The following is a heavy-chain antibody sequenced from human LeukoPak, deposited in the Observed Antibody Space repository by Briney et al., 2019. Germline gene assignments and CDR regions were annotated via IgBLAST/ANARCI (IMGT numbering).Heavy chain of an antibody. CDR1: GGSFSGYY. CDR2: INHSGST. CDR3: ARADYGDYHTHAFDI. Sequence: SETLSLTCAVYGGSFSGYYWSWIRQPPGKGLGWIGEINHSGSTNYNPSLKSRVTISVDTSKNQFSLKLSSVTAADTAVYYCARADYGDYHTHAFDIWGQGTMVTVSS. V-gene: IGHV4-34*01. D-gene: IGHD4-17*01. J-gene: IGHJ3*02.